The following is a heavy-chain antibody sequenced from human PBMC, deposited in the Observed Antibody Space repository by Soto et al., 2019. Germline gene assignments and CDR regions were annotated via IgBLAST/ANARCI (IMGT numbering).Heavy chain of an antibody. D-gene: IGHD3-10*01. J-gene: IGHJ6*03. Sequence: GGSLRLSCAASGFTFSSYWMSWVRQAPGKGLEWVANIKQDGSEKYYVDSVKGRFTISRDNAKNSLYLQMNSLRAEDTAVYYCARVGGYYGSGWKLNYYYYYYYMDVWGKGTTVTVSS. CDR2: IKQDGSEK. CDR1: GFTFSSYW. CDR3: ARVGGYYGSGWKLNYYYYYYYMDV. V-gene: IGHV3-7*01.